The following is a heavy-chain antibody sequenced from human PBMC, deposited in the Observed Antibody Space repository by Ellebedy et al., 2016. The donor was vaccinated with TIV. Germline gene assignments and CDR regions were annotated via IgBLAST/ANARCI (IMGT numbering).Heavy chain of an antibody. Sequence: GGSLRLXXAASGFIFSKAWMSWVRQAPGKGLEWVGRIKSNVDGGDGGTTEYAAPVKGRFTISRDDSKNTVCLQMDSLKSEDSAVYYCVTDRVLPGAYFDYWGQGALVTVSS. J-gene: IGHJ4*02. CDR1: GFIFSKAW. CDR2: IKSNVDGGDGGTT. D-gene: IGHD2-2*01. CDR3: VTDRVLPGAYFDY. V-gene: IGHV3-15*01.